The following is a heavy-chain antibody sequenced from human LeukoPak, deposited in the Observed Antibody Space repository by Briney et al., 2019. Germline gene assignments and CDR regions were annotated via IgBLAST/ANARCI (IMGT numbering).Heavy chain of an antibody. CDR1: GFTFSSYE. V-gene: IGHV3-48*03. CDR2: ISSSGSTI. J-gene: IGHJ6*03. D-gene: IGHD3-10*01. Sequence: QPGGSLRLSCAASGFTFSSYEMNWVRQAPGKGLEWVSYISSSGSTIYYADSVKGRFTSSRDNAKNSLYLQMNSLRAEDTAVYYCARDAPLLWFKVPRYYMDVWGKGTTVTVSS. CDR3: ARDAPLLWFKVPRYYMDV.